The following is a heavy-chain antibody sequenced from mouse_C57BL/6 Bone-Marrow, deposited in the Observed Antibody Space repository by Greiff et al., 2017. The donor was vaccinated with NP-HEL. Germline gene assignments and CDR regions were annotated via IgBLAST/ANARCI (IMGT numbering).Heavy chain of an antibody. V-gene: IGHV1-55*01. CDR1: GYTFTSYW. J-gene: IGHJ4*01. CDR2: IYPGSGST. Sequence: QVQLQQPGAELVKPGASVKMSCKASGYTFTSYWITWVKQRPGQGLEWIGDIYPGSGSTNYNEKFKSKATLTVDTSSSPAYMQLSSLTSEDSAVYYCARETAQGWYYAMDYWGQGTSVTVSS. D-gene: IGHD3-2*02. CDR3: ARETAQGWYYAMDY.